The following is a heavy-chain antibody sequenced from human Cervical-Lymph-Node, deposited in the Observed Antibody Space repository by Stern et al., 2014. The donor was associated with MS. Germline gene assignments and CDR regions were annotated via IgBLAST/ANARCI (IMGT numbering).Heavy chain of an antibody. CDR1: GYSFTSYW. Sequence: VQLVQSGAEVKKPGESLKISCKGSGYSFTSYWIGWVRQMPGKGLEWMGIINPGDADTRYSPSFQGQVTISADKSISTAYLQWSSLKASDTAMYYCARRHCSSRRCGWFDPWGQGTLVTVSS. CDR2: INPGDADT. V-gene: IGHV5-51*01. J-gene: IGHJ5*02. D-gene: IGHD2-2*01. CDR3: ARRHCSSRRCGWFDP.